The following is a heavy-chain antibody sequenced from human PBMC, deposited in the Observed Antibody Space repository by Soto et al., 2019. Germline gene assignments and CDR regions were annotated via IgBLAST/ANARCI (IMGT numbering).Heavy chain of an antibody. CDR1: GFTFSNAW. V-gene: IGHV3-15*07. CDR3: TTDLAIWRGYSGGMDV. Sequence: EVQLVESGGSLVKPGGSLRLSCAASGFTFSNAWMNWVRQAPGKGLEWVGRIKSKTDGGTTDYAAPVKGRFTISRDDSKNTLYLKMNGLKTEDTAVYYCTTDLAIWRGYSGGMDVWGQGTTVTVSS. J-gene: IGHJ6*02. CDR2: IKSKTDGGTT. D-gene: IGHD2-15*01.